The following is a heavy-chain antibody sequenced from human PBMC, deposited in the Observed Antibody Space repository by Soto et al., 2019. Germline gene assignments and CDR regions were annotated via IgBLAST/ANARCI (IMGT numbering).Heavy chain of an antibody. Sequence: SETLSLTCTVSGGSVSSGSYYWSWIRQPPGKGLEWIGCVYHSGSTYYNPSLKTRVTISLDRSKNQFSLKLNSVTAADSAVYFCARLEGLATISYYFDFWGPGALVTVSS. D-gene: IGHD3-9*01. V-gene: IGHV4-39*01. CDR2: VYHSGST. CDR1: GGSVSSGSYY. CDR3: ARLEGLATISYYFDF. J-gene: IGHJ4*02.